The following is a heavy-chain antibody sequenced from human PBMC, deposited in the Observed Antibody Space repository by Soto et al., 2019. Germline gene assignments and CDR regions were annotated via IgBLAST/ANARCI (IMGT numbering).Heavy chain of an antibody. V-gene: IGHV3-30*03. Sequence: QVQLVESGGGVVQPGRSLRLSCAASGFTFSSYGMHWVRQAPGKGLEWVAVISYDGSKKYYADSVKGRFTISSDNSKNTLYLQMNSLRAEDTAVYYCAPWFGAFDYWGQGTLVTVSS. CDR2: ISYDGSKK. D-gene: IGHD3-10*01. CDR1: GFTFSSYG. J-gene: IGHJ4*02. CDR3: APWFGAFDY.